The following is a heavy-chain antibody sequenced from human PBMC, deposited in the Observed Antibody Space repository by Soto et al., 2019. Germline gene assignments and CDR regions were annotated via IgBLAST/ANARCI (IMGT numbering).Heavy chain of an antibody. V-gene: IGHV1-18*01. J-gene: IGHJ6*02. CDR3: ARRGGSDPYGMDV. Sequence: ASVKVSCKASGYTFTNYGISWVRQAPGQGLEWLGWISPYSGDTNHAQKLQGRLTMTTDKSTSTAYMGLRSLRSDDTAVYYCARRGGSDPYGMDVWGQGTTVTVSS. CDR2: ISPYSGDT. CDR1: GYTFTNYG. D-gene: IGHD5-12*01.